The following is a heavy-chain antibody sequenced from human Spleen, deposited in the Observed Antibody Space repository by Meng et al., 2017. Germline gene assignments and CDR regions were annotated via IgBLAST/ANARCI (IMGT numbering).Heavy chain of an antibody. J-gene: IGHJ4*02. V-gene: IGHV3-23*04. CDR2: ISFSGGST. CDR3: ARDTTLFDS. D-gene: IGHD5-18*01. CDR1: GFTVNSNY. Sequence: EVQLAESGGGLVQPGVSLRLSCAASGFTVNSNYMSWVRQAPGKGLEWVSAISFSGGSTYYADSVKGRFTISRDNSKNTLYLQMNNLRLEDTATYYCARDTTLFDSWGQGTLVTVSS.